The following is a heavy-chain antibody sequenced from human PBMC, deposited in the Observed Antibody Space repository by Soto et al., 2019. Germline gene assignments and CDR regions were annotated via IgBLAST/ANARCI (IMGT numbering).Heavy chain of an antibody. Sequence: QVQLVQSGAEVKKPGSSVKVSCKASGGTFSSYAISWVRQAPGQGLEWMGGIILIFGTANYAQKFQGRVTITADKSTSTAYMELSSLRSEDTAVYYCARTYYYGSGSYYPYYYYGMDVWGQGTTVTVSS. J-gene: IGHJ6*02. CDR1: GGTFSSYA. CDR2: IILIFGTA. CDR3: ARTYYYGSGSYYPYYYYGMDV. V-gene: IGHV1-69*06. D-gene: IGHD3-10*01.